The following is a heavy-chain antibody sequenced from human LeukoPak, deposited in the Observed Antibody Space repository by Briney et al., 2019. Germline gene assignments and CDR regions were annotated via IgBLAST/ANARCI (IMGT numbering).Heavy chain of an antibody. Sequence: SGTLSLTCGVSGGSAISTNWWTWVRQPPGKGLEWIGEVHLDGRTNYNPSLGSRLTMSVDLSENQVSLKLTSVTAADTAVYYCAREGGFYRPLDYSGQGTLVTVSS. D-gene: IGHD3-3*01. V-gene: IGHV4-4*02. J-gene: IGHJ4*02. CDR2: VHLDGRT. CDR3: AREGGFYRPLDY. CDR1: GGSAISTNW.